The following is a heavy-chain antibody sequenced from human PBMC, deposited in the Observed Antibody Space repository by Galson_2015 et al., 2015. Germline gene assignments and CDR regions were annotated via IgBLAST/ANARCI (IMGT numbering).Heavy chain of an antibody. J-gene: IGHJ3*02. D-gene: IGHD3-22*01. Sequence: SLRLACAASGFTFSSYSMKWVRQAPGKGLEWVSYISSSSSTIYYADSVKGRFTISRDNAKNSLYLQMNGLRDEDTAVYYCARNLSDLITMILLVSDPFDIWDQGTMVPVSS. CDR2: ISSSSSTI. V-gene: IGHV3-48*02. CDR1: GFTFSSYS. CDR3: ARNLSDLITMILLVSDPFDI.